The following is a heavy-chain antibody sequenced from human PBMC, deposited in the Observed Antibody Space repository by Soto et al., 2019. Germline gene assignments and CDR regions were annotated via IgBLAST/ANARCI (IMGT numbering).Heavy chain of an antibody. CDR2: INPSGGAT. V-gene: IGHV1-46*03. J-gene: IGHJ4*02. Sequence: GSVKVSCKASGYTFTNYYRHWVRQAPGQGLEWLGTINPSGGATTYAQNFQGRVTMTRDTSTSTVYMELSTLRSEDTAVYFCARVSPGGIFGVVMRPDQWGQGTLVTVSS. D-gene: IGHD3-3*01. CDR3: ARVSPGGIFGVVMRPDQ. CDR1: GYTFTNYY.